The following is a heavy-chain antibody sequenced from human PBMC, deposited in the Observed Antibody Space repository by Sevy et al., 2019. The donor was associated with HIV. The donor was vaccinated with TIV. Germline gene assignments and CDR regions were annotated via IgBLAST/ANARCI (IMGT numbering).Heavy chain of an antibody. CDR2: IHYSGRT. Sequence: TLSLTCSVSGGSISSHSYYWTWIRRHPGKGLEWIGYIHYSGRTYYNPSLKSRVTISLDTSKNQFSLRLRSVTAADTAVYYCARDHGYSNGWFPYYYYYGMDVWGPGTTVTVSS. J-gene: IGHJ6*02. V-gene: IGHV4-31*03. CDR3: ARDHGYSNGWFPYYYYYGMDV. CDR1: GGSISSHSYY. D-gene: IGHD6-19*01.